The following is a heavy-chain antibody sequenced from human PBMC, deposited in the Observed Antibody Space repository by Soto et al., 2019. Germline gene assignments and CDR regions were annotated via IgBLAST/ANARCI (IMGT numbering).Heavy chain of an antibody. CDR2: ISGSGGST. Sequence: EVQLLESGGGLVQPGGSLRLSCAASGFTFSSYAMSWVRQAPGKGLEWVSAISGSGGSTYYADSVKGRFTISRDTSKNTMYRQRNSRSAGDKAGYYCAKDLQRWGDAFDIWGQGTMVSVSA. V-gene: IGHV3-23*01. CDR3: AKDLQRWGDAFDI. D-gene: IGHD4-17*01. CDR1: GFTFSSYA. J-gene: IGHJ3*02.